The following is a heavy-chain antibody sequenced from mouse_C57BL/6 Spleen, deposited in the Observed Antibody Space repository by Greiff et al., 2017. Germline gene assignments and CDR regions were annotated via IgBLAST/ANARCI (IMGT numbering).Heavy chain of an antibody. CDR2: INPYNGDT. V-gene: IGHV1-20*01. Sequence: EVQLQQSGPELVKPGDSVKISCKASGYSFTGYFMNWVMQSHGKSLEWIGRINPYNGDTFYNQKFKGKATFTVDKSSSTPHMALRSLTSEDSAVYYWARGGFTRVVAPRFAYWGQGTLVTVSA. J-gene: IGHJ3*01. CDR3: ARGGFTRVVAPRFAY. CDR1: GYSFTGYF. D-gene: IGHD1-1*01.